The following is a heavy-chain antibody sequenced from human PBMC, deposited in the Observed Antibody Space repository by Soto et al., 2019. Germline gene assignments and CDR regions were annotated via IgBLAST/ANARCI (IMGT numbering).Heavy chain of an antibody. CDR2: IYYSGST. D-gene: IGHD5-12*01. CDR3: ARGYIVATTFDY. J-gene: IGHJ4*02. V-gene: IGHV4-59*01. CDR1: GGSISSYY. Sequence: SETLSLTCTVSGGSISSYYWSWIRQPPGKGLEWIGYIYYSGSTNYNPSLKSRVTISVDTSKNQFSLKLSSVTAADTAVYYCARGYIVATTFDYWGQGTLVTVS.